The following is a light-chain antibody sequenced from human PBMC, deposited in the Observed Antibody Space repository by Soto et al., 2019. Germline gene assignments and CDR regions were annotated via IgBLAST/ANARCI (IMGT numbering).Light chain of an antibody. CDR1: SSDVGGYNY. CDR3: TSYTTSSTWV. V-gene: IGLV2-14*01. CDR2: EVT. Sequence: QSALTQPASVSGSPGQSITISCARTSSDVGGYNYVSWYQQYPGKAPKLMIYEVTNRPSGVSNRFSGSKSGNTASLTISGLQAEDEADYYCTSYTTSSTWVFGGGTKLTVL. J-gene: IGLJ3*02.